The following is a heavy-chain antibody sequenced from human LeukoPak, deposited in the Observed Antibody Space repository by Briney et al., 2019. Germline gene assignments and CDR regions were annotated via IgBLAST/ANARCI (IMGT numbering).Heavy chain of an antibody. D-gene: IGHD4-17*01. J-gene: IGHJ4*02. Sequence: GASVKVSCKASGYTFTGYYMHWVRQAPGQGLEWMGWINPNSGGTNYAQKFQGRVTMTRNTSISTAYMELSSLRSEDTAVYYCARGLGNGDYGVDYWGQGTLVTVSS. CDR2: INPNSGGT. CDR1: GYTFTGYY. CDR3: ARGLGNGDYGVDY. V-gene: IGHV1-2*02.